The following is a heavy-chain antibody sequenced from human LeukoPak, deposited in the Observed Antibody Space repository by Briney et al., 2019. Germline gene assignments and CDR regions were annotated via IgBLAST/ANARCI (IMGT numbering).Heavy chain of an antibody. CDR1: GFTFSSYA. CDR3: AKTFSGIRTGSYVIDY. CDR2: ISGSGGST. D-gene: IGHD3-10*01. J-gene: IGHJ4*02. Sequence: GGSLRLSCAASGFTFSSYAMSWVRQAPGKGLEWVSAISGSGGSTYYADSVKGRFTISRDNSKNTLCLQMDSLRAEDTAVYYCAKTFSGIRTGSYVIDYWGQGTLVTVSS. V-gene: IGHV3-23*01.